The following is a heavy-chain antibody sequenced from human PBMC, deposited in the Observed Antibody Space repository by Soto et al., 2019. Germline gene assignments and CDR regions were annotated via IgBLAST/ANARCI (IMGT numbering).Heavy chain of an antibody. J-gene: IGHJ4*02. V-gene: IGHV3-30*03. CDR3: ALTDYFDY. CDR2: ISYDGSNN. CDR1: GFTFSSYG. D-gene: IGHD7-27*01. Sequence: QVQLVESGGGVVQPGRSLRLSCAASGFTFSSYGMHWVRQAPGKGLEWVAVISYDGSNNYYADSVKGRFTISRDNSKNTLYLQMNSLRAEDTAVYYCALTDYFDYWGQGTLVTVSS.